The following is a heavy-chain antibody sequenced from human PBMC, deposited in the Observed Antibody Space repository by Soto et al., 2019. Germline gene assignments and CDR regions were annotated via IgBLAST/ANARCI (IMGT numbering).Heavy chain of an antibody. CDR3: ARFSGGSYNTYYFYYGMDV. J-gene: IGHJ6*02. CDR2: ISAYNGNT. V-gene: IGHV1-18*01. CDR1: GYTFTSYG. Sequence: ASVKVSCKASGYTFTSYGISWVRQAPGQGLDWMGWISAYNGNTKYAQDLQGRVTMTTDTSTSTAYMELRSLRSDDTAVYYCARFSGGSYNTYYFYYGMDVWGQGTTVTVSS. D-gene: IGHD2-15*01.